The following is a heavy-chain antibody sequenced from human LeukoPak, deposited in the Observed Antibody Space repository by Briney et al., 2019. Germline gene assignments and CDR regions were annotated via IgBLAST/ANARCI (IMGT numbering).Heavy chain of an antibody. CDR3: ARRGYDSGNYFNY. CDR1: GYSFTSYW. V-gene: IGHV5-10-1*01. D-gene: IGHD3-22*01. CDR2: IDPGDSET. J-gene: IGHJ4*02. Sequence: GESLKISCKGSGYSFTSYWISWVRRMPGKGLEWMGRIDPGDSETNYSPSLQGHVTISADKSISTAYLQWSSLKASDTAMYYCARRGYDSGNYFNYWGQGTLVTVSS.